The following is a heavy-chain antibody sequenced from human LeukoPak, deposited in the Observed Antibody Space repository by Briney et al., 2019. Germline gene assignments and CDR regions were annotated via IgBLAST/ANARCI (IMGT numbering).Heavy chain of an antibody. J-gene: IGHJ4*02. CDR2: IYYSGSI. CDR1: GGSISIYY. Sequence: SETLSLTCTVSGGSISIYYWSWIRQPPGKGLEWIGYIYYSGSINYNPSLKSRVTISVDTSKNQFSLKLSSVTAADTAVYYCASHVDTAMAFFDYWGQGTLVTVSS. V-gene: IGHV4-59*01. D-gene: IGHD5-18*01. CDR3: ASHVDTAMAFFDY.